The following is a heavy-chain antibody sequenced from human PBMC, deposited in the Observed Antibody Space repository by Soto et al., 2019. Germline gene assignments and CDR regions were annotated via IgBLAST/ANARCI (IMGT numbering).Heavy chain of an antibody. Sequence: SETLSLTCTVSGGSISSGDYYWSWIRQPPGKGLEWIGYIYYSGSTYYNPSLKSRVTISVDTSKNQFSLKLSSVTAADTAVYYRARDHALPYYDFWSGYYRNYYGMDVWGQGTTVTVSS. CDR1: GGSISSGDYY. CDR2: IYYSGST. J-gene: IGHJ6*02. CDR3: ARDHALPYYDFWSGYYRNYYGMDV. D-gene: IGHD3-3*01. V-gene: IGHV4-30-4*01.